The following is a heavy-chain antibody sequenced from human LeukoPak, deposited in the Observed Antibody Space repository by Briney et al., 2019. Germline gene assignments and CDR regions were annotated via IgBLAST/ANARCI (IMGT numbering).Heavy chain of an antibody. CDR1: GGSFSSYA. D-gene: IGHD2-15*01. CDR3: ARDEAYCSGGSCGAFDI. J-gene: IGHJ3*02. Sequence: SVKVSCKASGGSFSSYAISWVRQALGQGLEWMGGIIPIFGTANYAQKSQGRVTITADEYTSTAYMELSSLRSEDTAVYYCARDEAYCSGGSCGAFDIWGQGTMVTVSS. V-gene: IGHV1-69*13. CDR2: IIPIFGTA.